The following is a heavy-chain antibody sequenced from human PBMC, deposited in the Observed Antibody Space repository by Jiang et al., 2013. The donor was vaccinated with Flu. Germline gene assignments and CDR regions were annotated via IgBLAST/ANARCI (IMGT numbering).Heavy chain of an antibody. Sequence: KGLEWMGIIYPGDSDYQIQPSFQGQVTISADKSISTAYLQWSSLKASDTAMYYCARQVGIAAAGTFDYWGQGTLVTVSS. J-gene: IGHJ4*02. V-gene: IGHV5-51*01. D-gene: IGHD6-13*01. CDR2: IYPGDSDY. CDR3: ARQVGIAAAGTFDY.